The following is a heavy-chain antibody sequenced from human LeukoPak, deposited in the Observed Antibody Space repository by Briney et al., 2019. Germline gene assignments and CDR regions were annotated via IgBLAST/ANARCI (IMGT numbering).Heavy chain of an antibody. D-gene: IGHD6-6*01. V-gene: IGHV3-21*01. CDR2: ISSSSSYI. CDR3: AREGDIAALDY. CDR1: GFTFSSYS. J-gene: IGHJ4*02. Sequence: GGSLRLSCAASGFTFSSYSMNWVRQAPGKGLEWVSSISSSSSYIYYADSVKGRFTISRDDAKNSLYLQMNSLRAEDTAVYYCAREGDIAALDYWGQGTLVTVSS.